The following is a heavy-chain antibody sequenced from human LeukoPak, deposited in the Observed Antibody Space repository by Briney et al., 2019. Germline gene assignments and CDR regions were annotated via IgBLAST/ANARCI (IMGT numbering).Heavy chain of an antibody. D-gene: IGHD6-6*01. CDR1: GYSISSGYY. J-gene: IGHJ5*02. CDR3: ARDLVIAPLNWFDP. CDR2: IYHSGST. V-gene: IGHV4-38-2*02. Sequence: SETLSLTCTVSGYSISSGYYWGWIRQPPGKGLEWIGSIYHSGSTYYNPSLKSRFTISVDTSKNQFSLKLSSVTAADTAVYYCARDLVIAPLNWFDPWGQGTLVTVSS.